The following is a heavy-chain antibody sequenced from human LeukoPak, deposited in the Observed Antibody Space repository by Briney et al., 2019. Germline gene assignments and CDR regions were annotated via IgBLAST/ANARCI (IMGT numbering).Heavy chain of an antibody. V-gene: IGHV1-46*01. D-gene: IGHD1-26*01. J-gene: IGHJ6*03. CDR3: ARDRGSSIPSWDYYMDV. CDR2: INPSGGST. CDR1: GYTFTSYY. Sequence: ASVKVSCKASGYTFTSYYMHWVRQAPGQGLEWMGIINPSGGSTSYAQKFQGRVTLTRDTSTSTVYMELSSLRSEDTAVYYCARDRGSSIPSWDYYMDVWGKGTTVTVSS.